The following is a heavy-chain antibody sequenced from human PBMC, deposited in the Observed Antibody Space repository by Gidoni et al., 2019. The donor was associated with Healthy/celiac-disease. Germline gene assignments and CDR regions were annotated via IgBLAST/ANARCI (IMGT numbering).Heavy chain of an antibody. CDR3: ARGEVVWTYIWFDP. D-gene: IGHD2-2*01. Sequence: SGGYYWSWIRQHPGKGLEWIGYIYYSGSTYYNPSLKSRVTISVDTSKNQFSLKLSSVTAADTAVYYCARGEVVWTYIWFDPWGQGTLVTVSS. V-gene: IGHV4-31*02. CDR2: IYYSGST. J-gene: IGHJ5*02. CDR1: SGGYY.